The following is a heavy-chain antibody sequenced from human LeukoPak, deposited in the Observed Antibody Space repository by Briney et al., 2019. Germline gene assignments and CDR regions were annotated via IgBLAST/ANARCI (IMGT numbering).Heavy chain of an antibody. Sequence: SETLSLTCTVSGGSISSYYWSWIRQPPGKGLEWIGYIYYSGSTNYNPSLKSRVTISVDTSKNQFSLKLSSVTAADTAVYYCARDQGSSSSDAFDIWGQGTMVTVSS. J-gene: IGHJ3*02. CDR3: ARDQGSSSSDAFDI. D-gene: IGHD6-6*01. CDR1: GGSISSYY. V-gene: IGHV4-59*01. CDR2: IYYSGST.